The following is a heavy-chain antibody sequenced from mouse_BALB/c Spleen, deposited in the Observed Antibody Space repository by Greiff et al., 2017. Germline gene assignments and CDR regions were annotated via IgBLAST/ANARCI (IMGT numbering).Heavy chain of an antibody. CDR1: GYTFTSYW. J-gene: IGHJ4*01. Sequence: QLQQSGTVLARPGASVKMSCKASGYTFTSYWMHWVKQRPGQGLEWIGAIYPGNSDTSYNQKFKGKAKLTAVTSTSTAYMELSSLTNEDSAVYYCTRYGYVVCAMDYWGQGTSVTVSS. V-gene: IGHV1-5*01. CDR2: IYPGNSDT. D-gene: IGHD2-2*01. CDR3: TRYGYVVCAMDY.